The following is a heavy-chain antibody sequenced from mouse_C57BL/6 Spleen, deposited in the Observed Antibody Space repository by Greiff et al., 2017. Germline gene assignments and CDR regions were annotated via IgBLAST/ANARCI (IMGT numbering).Heavy chain of an antibody. J-gene: IGHJ2*01. D-gene: IGHD3-1*01. Sequence: EVQLQESGGGLVQPGGSMKLSCVASGFTFSNYWMNWVRQSPEKGLEWVDQIRLKSDNYATNYAGSVKGRFTISRDDSKSYVYLQMNNLRAEDTGIYYCTGTGSARYWGQGTTLTVSS. CDR2: IRLKSDNYAT. CDR1: GFTFSNYW. CDR3: TGTGSARY. V-gene: IGHV6-3*01.